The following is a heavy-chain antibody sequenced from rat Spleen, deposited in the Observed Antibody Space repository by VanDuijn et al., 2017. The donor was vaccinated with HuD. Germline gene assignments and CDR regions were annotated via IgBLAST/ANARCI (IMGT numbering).Heavy chain of an antibody. CDR1: DYSITSSYR. Sequence: VRLLESGPGLVKPSQSLSLTCSVTDYSITSSYRWNWIRKFPGNKLEWMGYINGAGSTNYNPSLKSRISITSDTSKNQFFLQVNSVTTEDTATYYCARYPYYYSGYYWGQGVWVTVSS. CDR3: ARYPYYYSGYY. V-gene: IGHV3-3*01. D-gene: IGHD1-1*01. CDR2: INGAGST. J-gene: IGHJ2*01.